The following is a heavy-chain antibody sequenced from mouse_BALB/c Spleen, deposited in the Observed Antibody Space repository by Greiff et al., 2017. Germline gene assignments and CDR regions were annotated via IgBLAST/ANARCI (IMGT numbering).Heavy chain of an antibody. CDR3: TAPGNFDY. D-gene: IGHD4-1*01. V-gene: IGHV1S81*02. CDR1: GYTFTSYY. Sequence: QVQLQQPGAELVKPGASVELSCKASGYTFTSYYMYWVKQRPGQGLEWIGGINPSNGGTNFNEKFKSKATLTVDKSSSTAYMQLSSLTSEDSAVYYCTAPGNFDYWGQGTTLTVSS. J-gene: IGHJ2*01. CDR2: INPSNGGT.